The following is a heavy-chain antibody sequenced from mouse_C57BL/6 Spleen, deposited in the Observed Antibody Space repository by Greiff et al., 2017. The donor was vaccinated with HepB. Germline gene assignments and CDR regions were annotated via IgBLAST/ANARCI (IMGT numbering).Heavy chain of an antibody. CDR2: ISDGGSYT. D-gene: IGHD2-3*01. J-gene: IGHJ2*01. CDR1: GFTFSSYA. V-gene: IGHV5-4*03. CDR3: ARGGDGYYDY. Sequence: EVKLVESGGGLVKPGGSLKLSCAASGFTFSSYAMSWVRQTPEKRLEWVATISDGGSYTYYPDNVKGRFTISRDNAKNNLYLQMSHLKSEDTAMYYCARGGDGYYDYWGQGTTLTVSS.